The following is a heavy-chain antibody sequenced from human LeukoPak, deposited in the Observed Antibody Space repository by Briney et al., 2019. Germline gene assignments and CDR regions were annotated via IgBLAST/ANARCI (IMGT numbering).Heavy chain of an antibody. Sequence: GGSLRLSCATSGFTFSIAAMHSVRLAPGKGLDWVAVISFDGGNKFYADSVKGRFSISRDNSKNTLYLQMNSLGLDDTAVYFCARGRAGIAAAGFDYWGQGTLVTVSS. CDR2: ISFDGGNK. D-gene: IGHD6-13*01. V-gene: IGHV3-30-3*01. J-gene: IGHJ4*02. CDR1: GFTFSIAA. CDR3: ARGRAGIAAAGFDY.